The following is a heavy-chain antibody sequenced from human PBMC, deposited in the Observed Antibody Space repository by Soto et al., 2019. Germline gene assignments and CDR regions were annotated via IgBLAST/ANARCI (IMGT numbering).Heavy chain of an antibody. CDR1: GDSIASHDYY. Sequence: QVQLQESGPGLVKPSQTLSLTCIVSGDSIASHDYYWSWIRLLPGKGLEWIGQIYHSGSTSYYPSLSRLLDTSLETSRTQFSLRLTSVTAADTAVYYCARARGGEFLTGSGIGVWGPGTTVTVSS. V-gene: IGHV4-31*01. J-gene: IGHJ6*02. CDR2: IYHSGST. D-gene: IGHD3-16*01. CDR3: ARARGGEFLTGSGIGV.